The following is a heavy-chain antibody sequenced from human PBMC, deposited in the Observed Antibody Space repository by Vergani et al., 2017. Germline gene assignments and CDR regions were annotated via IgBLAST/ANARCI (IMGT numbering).Heavy chain of an antibody. CDR2: IIPVLGTE. CDR1: GYTFTGYY. D-gene: IGHD5-18*01. Sequence: QVQLVQSGAEVQKPGASVKVSCKASGYTFTGYYMHWVRQAPGQGLEWMGGIIPVLGTEKFAQRFQGRLTLTADESASTVYMELTSLRSEDTAVYFCAGGLGGYSSGYYFDFWGQGTLVTVSS. CDR3: AGGLGGYSSGYYFDF. V-gene: IGHV1-69*01. J-gene: IGHJ4*02.